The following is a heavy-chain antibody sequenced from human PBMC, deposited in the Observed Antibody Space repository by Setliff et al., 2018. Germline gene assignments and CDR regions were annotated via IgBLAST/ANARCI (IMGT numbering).Heavy chain of an antibody. D-gene: IGHD3-3*01. CDR2: IYYSGST. V-gene: IGHV4-39*07. J-gene: IGHJ4*02. Sequence: LSLTCTVSGGSISSSSYYWGWIRQPPGKGLEWIGSIYYSGSTYYNPSLKSRVTISVDTSKNQFSLKLSSVTAADTAVYYCARARMYYNFWSGYSDYWGQGTLVTVSS. CDR3: ARARMYYNFWSGYSDY. CDR1: GGSISSSSYY.